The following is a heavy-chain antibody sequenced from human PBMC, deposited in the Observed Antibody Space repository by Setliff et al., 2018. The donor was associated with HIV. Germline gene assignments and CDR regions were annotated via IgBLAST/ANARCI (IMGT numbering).Heavy chain of an antibody. V-gene: IGHV3-53*01. Sequence: PGGSLRLSCAASGFTVSDNYMTWVRQAPGKGLEWVSVIYGDGRTFYADSVKGRFTISRDDSKNTVYLQMHSLGVDDTAAYYCAKGVKWLGPWGQGILVTVS. D-gene: IGHD3-16*01. CDR1: GFTVSDNY. CDR2: IYGDGRT. CDR3: AKGVKWLGP. J-gene: IGHJ5*02.